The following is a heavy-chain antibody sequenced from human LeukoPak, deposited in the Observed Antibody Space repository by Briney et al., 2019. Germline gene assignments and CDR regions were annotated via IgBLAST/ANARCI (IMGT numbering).Heavy chain of an antibody. CDR1: GYTFTSYY. CDR2: INPNSGGT. CDR3: ARYVMGLDF. J-gene: IGHJ4*02. D-gene: IGHD2-8*01. Sequence: ASLKVSCKASGYTFTSYYVHWVRQAPGQGPEWMGWINPNSGGTNYAQKFQGRVTMTRDTSISTAYRELSRLRSDDTAVYYCARYVMGLDFWGQGTLLTVSS. V-gene: IGHV1-2*02.